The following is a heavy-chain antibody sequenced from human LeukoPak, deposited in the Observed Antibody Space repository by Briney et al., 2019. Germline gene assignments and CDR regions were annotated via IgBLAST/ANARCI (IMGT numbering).Heavy chain of an antibody. Sequence: GGSLRLSCAASGFIFSTYSMNWVRQAPGKGLEWVSYISSSSSTVYYSDSVKGRFTISRDNAENSLYLQMNSLGAEDTAVYYCARDDHYNYYYMDVWGKGTTVTVSS. V-gene: IGHV3-48*01. CDR2: ISSSSSTV. CDR1: GFIFSTYS. CDR3: ARDDHYNYYYMDV. J-gene: IGHJ6*03.